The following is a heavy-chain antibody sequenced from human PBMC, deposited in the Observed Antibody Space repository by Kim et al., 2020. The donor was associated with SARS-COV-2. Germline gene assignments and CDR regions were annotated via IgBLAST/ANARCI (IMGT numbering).Heavy chain of an antibody. Sequence: SETLSLTCTVSGGSISSGGYYWSWIRQHPGKGLEWIGYIYYSGSTYYNPSLKSRVTISVDTSKNQFSLKLSSVTAADTAVYYCARVQRSGYQGYFDYWGQGTLVTVSS. V-gene: IGHV4-31*03. CDR3: ARVQRSGYQGYFDY. CDR1: GGSISSGGYY. CDR2: IYYSGST. D-gene: IGHD3-3*01. J-gene: IGHJ4*02.